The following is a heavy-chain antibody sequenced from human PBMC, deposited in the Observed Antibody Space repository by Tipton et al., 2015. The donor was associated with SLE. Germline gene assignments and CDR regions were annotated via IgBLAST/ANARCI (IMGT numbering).Heavy chain of an antibody. D-gene: IGHD3-3*01. CDR2: VYFSGAT. V-gene: IGHV4-39*07. J-gene: IGHJ4*02. CDR3: ARDPYDSWSDYQATFDY. CDR1: GGSVSSNGYY. Sequence: TLSLTCRVSGGSVSSNGYYWAWIRQPPGKGLEWIGTVYFSGATYYNPPLKSRVTISIDTSKNQFSLKLTSVTAADTAVYYCARDPYDSWSDYQATFDYWGQGTLVTVSP.